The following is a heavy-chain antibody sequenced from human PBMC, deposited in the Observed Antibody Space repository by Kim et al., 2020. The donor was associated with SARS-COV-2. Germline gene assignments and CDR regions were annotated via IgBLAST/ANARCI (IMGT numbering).Heavy chain of an antibody. CDR1: GGSISSIIYY. Sequence: SETLSLTCTVSGGSISSIIYYWGWIRQPPGKGLEWIGRIYYSGSTYYNPSLKSRVTISVDTSKNQFSLKLSSVTAADTAVYYCARRPSSFRATEYYFDYWGQGTRVTVSS. CDR2: IYYSGST. D-gene: IGHD6-13*01. V-gene: IGHV4-39*01. CDR3: ARRPSSFRATEYYFDY. J-gene: IGHJ4*02.